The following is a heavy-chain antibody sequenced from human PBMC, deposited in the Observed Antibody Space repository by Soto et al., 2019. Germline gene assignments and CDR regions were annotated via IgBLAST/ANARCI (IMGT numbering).Heavy chain of an antibody. CDR1: GGTFSSYA. Sequence: SVKVSCKASGGTFSSYAISWVRQAPGQGLEWKGGIIPIFGTANYAQKFQGRVTITADESTSTAYMELSSLRSEDTAVYYCARARLRAPVLGSWDYWGQGTLVTVSS. V-gene: IGHV1-69*13. D-gene: IGHD3-10*02. J-gene: IGHJ4*02. CDR2: IIPIFGTA. CDR3: ARARLRAPVLGSWDY.